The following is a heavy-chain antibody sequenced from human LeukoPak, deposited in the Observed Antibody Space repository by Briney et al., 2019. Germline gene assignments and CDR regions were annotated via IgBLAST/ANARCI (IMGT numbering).Heavy chain of an antibody. Sequence: PGESLKISCKGSGYSFTSYWIGWVRQMPGKGLEWMGIIYPGDSDIRYSPSFQGQVTISADKSISTAYLQWSSLKASDTAMYYCARQNRKYDILTGYYNRVSNYFDYWGQGTLVTVSS. CDR2: IYPGDSDI. D-gene: IGHD3-9*01. V-gene: IGHV5-51*01. J-gene: IGHJ4*02. CDR1: GYSFTSYW. CDR3: ARQNRKYDILTGYYNRVSNYFDY.